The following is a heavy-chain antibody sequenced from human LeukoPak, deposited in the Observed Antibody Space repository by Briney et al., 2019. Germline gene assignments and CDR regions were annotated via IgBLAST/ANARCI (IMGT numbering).Heavy chain of an antibody. CDR3: ARVSRPIAAAGRGYFDY. V-gene: IGHV4-39*07. D-gene: IGHD6-13*01. CDR1: GGSISSSSYY. J-gene: IGHJ4*02. CDR2: IYYSGST. Sequence: PSETLSLTCTVSGGSISSSSYYWGWIRQPPGKGLEWIGSIYYSGSTYYNPSLKSRVTISVDTSKNQFSLKLSSVTAADTAVYYCARVSRPIAAAGRGYFDYWGQGTLVTVSS.